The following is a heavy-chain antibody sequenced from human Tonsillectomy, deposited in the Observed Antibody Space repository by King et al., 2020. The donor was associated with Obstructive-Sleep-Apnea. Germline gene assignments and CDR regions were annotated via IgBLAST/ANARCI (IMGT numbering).Heavy chain of an antibody. D-gene: IGHD3-16*02. V-gene: IGHV3-23*04. J-gene: IGHJ4*02. CDR1: GFTFSNYA. CDR3: AKVYDYVWGSYRYWDY. CDR2: ISGSGGFT. Sequence: VQLVESGGGLIQPGGYLRLSCAASGFTFSNYAMSWVRQAPGKGLEWVSAISGSGGFTYHADSVKGRFTISRDNSRNTLYLQMNSLRAEDTAVYYCAKVYDYVWGSYRYWDYWGQGTLVTVSS.